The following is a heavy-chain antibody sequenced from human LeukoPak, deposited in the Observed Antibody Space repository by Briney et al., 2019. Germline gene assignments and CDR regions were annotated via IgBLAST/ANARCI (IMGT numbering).Heavy chain of an antibody. J-gene: IGHJ3*02. D-gene: IGHD3-22*01. V-gene: IGHV3-23*01. CDR1: GFTFSSYA. Sequence: GGSLRLSCAASGFTFSSYAMSWVRQAPGKGLEWVSAISGSGGSTYYADSVKGRFTISRDNSKNTLCLQMNSLRAEDTAVYYCAKDRDYYDSSGYPDAFDIWGQGTMVTVSS. CDR3: AKDRDYYDSSGYPDAFDI. CDR2: ISGSGGST.